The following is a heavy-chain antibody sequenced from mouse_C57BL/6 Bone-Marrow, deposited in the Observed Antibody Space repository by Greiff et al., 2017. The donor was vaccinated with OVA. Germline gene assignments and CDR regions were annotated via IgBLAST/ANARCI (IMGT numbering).Heavy chain of an antibody. V-gene: IGHV1-64*01. CDR3: ARGAVVATRYFDV. D-gene: IGHD1-1*01. CDR1: GYTFTSYW. Sequence: QVQLQQPGAELVKPGASVKLSCKASGYTFTSYWMHWVKQRPGQGLEWIGMIHPNSGSTNYNEKFKSKATLTVDKSSSTAYMQLSSLTSEDSAVYYCARGAVVATRYFDVWGTGTTVTVSS. J-gene: IGHJ1*03. CDR2: IHPNSGST.